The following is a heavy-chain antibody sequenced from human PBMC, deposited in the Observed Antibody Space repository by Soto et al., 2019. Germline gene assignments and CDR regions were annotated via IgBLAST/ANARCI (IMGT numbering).Heavy chain of an antibody. CDR3: AKDLGDWGVGATRAPFDY. J-gene: IGHJ4*02. V-gene: IGHV3-23*01. Sequence: EVQLLESGGGLVQPGGSLRLSCASSGFTFSSYAMSWVRQAPGKGLEWVAAISGSGGSTYYADSVKGLFTISRDNSKNTLYLQMNSLRAEDTAVYYCAKDLGDWGVGATRAPFDYWGQGTLVTVSS. D-gene: IGHD1-26*01. CDR2: ISGSGGST. CDR1: GFTFSSYA.